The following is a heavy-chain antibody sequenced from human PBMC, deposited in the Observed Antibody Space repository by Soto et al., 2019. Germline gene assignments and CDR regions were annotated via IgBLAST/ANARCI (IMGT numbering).Heavy chain of an antibody. J-gene: IGHJ6*03. CDR1: GFTFSSYW. Sequence: GGSLRLSCAASGFTFSSYWMSWVRQAPGKGLEWVANIKQDGSEKYYVDSVKGRFTISRNNAKNSLYLQMNSLRAEDTAVYYCARDLVKDYMDVWGKGTTVTVSS. CDR3: ARDLVKDYMDV. D-gene: IGHD3-10*01. CDR2: IKQDGSEK. V-gene: IGHV3-7*01.